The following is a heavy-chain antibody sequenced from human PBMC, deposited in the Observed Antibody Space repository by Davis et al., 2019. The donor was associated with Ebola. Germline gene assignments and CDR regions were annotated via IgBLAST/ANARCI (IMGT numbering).Heavy chain of an antibody. Sequence: AGSLTLSCAASAFTFSSHWLTWVRPAPGKGLEWVANITEDGSQMYYVDSVRGRFIISRDNANNSLYLQMNSLRVEDTAVYYCARPMLGAISGHAGVDVWGQGTTVTVSS. CDR2: ITEDGSQM. CDR3: ARPMLGAISGHAGVDV. V-gene: IGHV3-7*03. J-gene: IGHJ6*02. D-gene: IGHD3-10*01. CDR1: AFTFSSHW.